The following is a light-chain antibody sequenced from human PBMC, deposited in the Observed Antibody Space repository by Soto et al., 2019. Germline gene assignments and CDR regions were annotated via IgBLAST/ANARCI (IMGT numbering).Light chain of an antibody. CDR2: TAS. J-gene: IGKJ3*01. Sequence: DIPMTQSPSTLSASIGDRVTITCRASQSISSWLAWYQQKPGKAPNLLNYTASNLESGVPSRFSGSGSGTEFTLTISSLQPDDFATYYCQQYNSYPLTFGPGTKVDIK. CDR1: QSISSW. CDR3: QQYNSYPLT. V-gene: IGKV1-5*03.